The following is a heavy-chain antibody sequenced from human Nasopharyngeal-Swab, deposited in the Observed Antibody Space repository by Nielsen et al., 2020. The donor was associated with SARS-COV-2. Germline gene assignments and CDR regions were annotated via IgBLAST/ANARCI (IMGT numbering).Heavy chain of an antibody. J-gene: IGHJ6*02. V-gene: IGHV1-2*04. Sequence: ASVKASCKASGYTFTGYYMHWVRQAPGQGLEWMGWINPNSGGTNYAQKFQGWVTMTRDTSISTAYMELSRLRSDDTAVYYCARDLVYSYYYYGMDVWGQGTTVTVSS. CDR3: ARDLVYSYYYYGMDV. CDR1: GYTFTGYY. CDR2: INPNSGGT. D-gene: IGHD2-15*01.